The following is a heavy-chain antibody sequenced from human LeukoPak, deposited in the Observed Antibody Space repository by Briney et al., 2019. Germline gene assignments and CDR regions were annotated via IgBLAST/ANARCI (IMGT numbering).Heavy chain of an antibody. V-gene: IGHV3-74*01. CDR2: IKGDGSYV. CDR1: GFTFSRYW. Sequence: GGSLRLSCAASGFTFSRYWMHWVRQAPGTGLVWVSRIKGDGSYVNHADPVKGRFTISRDNAKNTLNLQMNSLTADDTAMYYCVRDGDVYNFDYWGQGTQVTVSS. J-gene: IGHJ4*02. CDR3: VRDGDVYNFDY. D-gene: IGHD5-24*01.